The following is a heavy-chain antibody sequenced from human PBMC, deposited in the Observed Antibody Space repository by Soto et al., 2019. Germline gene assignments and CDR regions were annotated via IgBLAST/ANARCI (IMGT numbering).Heavy chain of an antibody. CDR3: APWARNGVYFDY. Sequence: SETLSLTCTVSGGSMRNRDYYWGWIRQPPGKGLEWIGAISYSGSPYYNPSLKSRVTISVDTSTNQFSLRLNSMTAADTAVYYCAPWARNGVYFDYWGQGTLVTVSS. CDR1: GGSMRNRDYY. CDR2: ISYSGSP. V-gene: IGHV4-39*01. J-gene: IGHJ4*02. D-gene: IGHD1-26*01.